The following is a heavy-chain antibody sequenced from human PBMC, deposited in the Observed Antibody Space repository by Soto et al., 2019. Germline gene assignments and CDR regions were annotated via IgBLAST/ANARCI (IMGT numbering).Heavy chain of an antibody. CDR3: ARARWRRSDEIYYYYGTDV. V-gene: IGHV1-69*06. D-gene: IGHD5-12*01. J-gene: IGHJ6*02. CDR1: GGTFSSYA. CDR2: IIPIFGTA. Sequence: QVQLVQSGAEVKKPGSSVKVSCKASGGTFSSYAISWVRQAPGQGLEWMGGIIPIFGTANYAQKFQGRVTITADKSTSTAYMELSSLRSEDTAVYYCARARWRRSDEIYYYYGTDVWGQGTTVTVSS.